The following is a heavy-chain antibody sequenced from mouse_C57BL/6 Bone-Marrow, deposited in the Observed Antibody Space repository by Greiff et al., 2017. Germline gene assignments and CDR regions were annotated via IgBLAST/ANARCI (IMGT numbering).Heavy chain of an antibody. CDR1: GYTFTSYW. Sequence: QVQLQQPGAELVKPGASVKMSCKASGYTFTSYWITWVKQRPGQGLEWIGDIYPGSGSTNYNEKFKSKATLTVDTSSSTAYMQLSSLTSEDSAVXYCARRSGAFYYAMDYWGQGTSVTVSS. CDR3: ARRSGAFYYAMDY. D-gene: IGHD4-1*01. J-gene: IGHJ4*01. CDR2: IYPGSGST. V-gene: IGHV1-55*01.